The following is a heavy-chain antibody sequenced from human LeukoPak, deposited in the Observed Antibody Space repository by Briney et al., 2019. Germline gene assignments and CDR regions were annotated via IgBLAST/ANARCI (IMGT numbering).Heavy chain of an antibody. CDR3: ASSGYDSSGYYYG. D-gene: IGHD3-22*01. J-gene: IGHJ4*02. CDR1: GFTFSSYD. CDR2: ISYDGSNK. Sequence: GGSLRLSCAASGFTFSSYDMHWVRQAPDKGLEWVAVISYDGSNKYYADSVKGRFTVSRDNSKNTLHLQMNGLRAEDTAVYYCASSGYDSSGYYYGWGQGAQVTASS. V-gene: IGHV3-30*03.